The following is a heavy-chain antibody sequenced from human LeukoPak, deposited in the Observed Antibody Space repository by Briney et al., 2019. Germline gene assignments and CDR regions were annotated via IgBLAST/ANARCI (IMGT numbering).Heavy chain of an antibody. CDR1: GGSISSSSYS. CDR2: IYYSGTT. J-gene: IGHJ4*02. CDR3: ARLRFDFWSGYTHPYFDY. V-gene: IGHV4-39*01. D-gene: IGHD3-3*01. Sequence: PSETMSLTCPVSGGSISSSSYSWGWIRQPPGKGLEWLGSIYYSGTTYYNPSLKSRVTISVDTSKIQFSLKLSSVAATDTAVYFCARLRFDFWSGYTHPYFDYWGQGTLVTVSS.